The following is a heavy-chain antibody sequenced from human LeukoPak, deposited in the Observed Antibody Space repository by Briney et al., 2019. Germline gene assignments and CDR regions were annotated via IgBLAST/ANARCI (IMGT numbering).Heavy chain of an antibody. D-gene: IGHD6-19*01. V-gene: IGHV3-23*01. J-gene: IGHJ4*02. CDR2: ISGSGGST. CDR3: AKAFVAGPFDY. CDR1: GFTVSSNY. Sequence: GGSLRLSCAASGFTVSSNYMSWVRQAPGKGLEWVSAISGSGGSTYYADSVKGRFTISRDNSKNTLYLQMNSLRAEDTAVYYCAKAFVAGPFDYWGQGTLVTVSS.